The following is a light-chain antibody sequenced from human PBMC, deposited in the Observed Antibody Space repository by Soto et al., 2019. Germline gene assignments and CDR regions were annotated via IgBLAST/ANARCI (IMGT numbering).Light chain of an antibody. CDR3: QQYNTYSRA. V-gene: IGKV1-5*01. CDR1: QSISRG. CDR2: DAS. Sequence: DIQMTQSPSTLSASVGDIATITCRASQSISRGLAWYQQKSGKAPKLLIYDASSLERGVPSRFSGSGSGTEFTLTISSLQPDDFATYYCQQYNTYSRAFGQGTKVEIK. J-gene: IGKJ1*01.